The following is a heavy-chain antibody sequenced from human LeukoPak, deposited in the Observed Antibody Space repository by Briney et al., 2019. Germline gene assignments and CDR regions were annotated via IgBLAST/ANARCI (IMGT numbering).Heavy chain of an antibody. CDR1: GGSISSYY. Sequence: SETLSLTCTVSGGSISSYYWSWIRQPAGKGLEWIGRIYTSGSTNYNPSLKSRVTMSVDTSKNQFSLKLSSVTAADTAVYYCARGGGVGVVAATHSNPYYFDYWGQGTLVTVSS. CDR2: IYTSGST. CDR3: ARGGGVGVVAATHSNPYYFDY. D-gene: IGHD2-15*01. V-gene: IGHV4-4*07. J-gene: IGHJ4*02.